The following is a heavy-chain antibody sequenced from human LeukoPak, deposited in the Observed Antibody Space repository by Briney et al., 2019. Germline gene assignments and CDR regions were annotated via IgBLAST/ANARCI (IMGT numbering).Heavy chain of an antibody. CDR2: INNSGST. CDR3: ASWKIPIFGDALDM. D-gene: IGHD3-3*01. V-gene: IGHV4-34*01. J-gene: IGHJ3*02. CDR1: GGSFSGYY. Sequence: PSETLSLTCAVHGGSFSGYYWSWLRQPPGKGLDWIGAINNSGSTNCNPALKRRVTISVDTSKNQFSLKLSSVTAADTAVYYCASWKIPIFGDALDMWGQGTMVTVSS.